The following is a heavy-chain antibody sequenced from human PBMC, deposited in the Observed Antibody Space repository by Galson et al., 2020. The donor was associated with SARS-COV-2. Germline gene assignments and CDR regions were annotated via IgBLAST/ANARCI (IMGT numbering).Heavy chain of an antibody. CDR1: GGSFSGYY. CDR2: INHSGST. Sequence: SETLSLTCAVYGGSFSGYYWSWIRQPPGKGLEWIGEINHSGSTNYNPSLKSLVTISVDTSKNQFSLKLSSVTAADTAVYYCARSLSYGSQGFDYWGQGTLVTVSS. CDR3: ARSLSYGSQGFDY. D-gene: IGHD5-18*01. V-gene: IGHV4-34*01. J-gene: IGHJ4*02.